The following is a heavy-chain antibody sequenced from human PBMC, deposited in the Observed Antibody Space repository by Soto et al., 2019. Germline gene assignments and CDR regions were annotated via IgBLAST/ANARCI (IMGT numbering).Heavy chain of an antibody. Sequence: EVQLVESGGGLVQPGESLRLSCAASGFTFSSYWMHWIRQAPGKGLVWDARVSSDGSSTVYANSVTGRLTISRDNAKNTLYLQMNSLGDEDTAVYYCARGLPNFSSFDSWGQGTLVTVSS. CDR3: ARGLPNFSSFDS. D-gene: IGHD5-12*01. CDR2: VSSDGSST. CDR1: GFTFSSYW. J-gene: IGHJ4*02. V-gene: IGHV3-74*01.